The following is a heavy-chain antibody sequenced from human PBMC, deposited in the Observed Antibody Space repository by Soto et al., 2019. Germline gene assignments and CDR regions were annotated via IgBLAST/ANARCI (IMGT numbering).Heavy chain of an antibody. J-gene: IGHJ4*02. CDR2: ITSKVSSYAT. Sequence: PGGSLRLSCAASGFPFSGSTMHWVRQASGKGLEWVGRITSKVSSYATAYAESLKGRFTISRDDSKNTAYLQMNSLKTEDTAVYYCAGGMVRGVISSDYWGQGTLVTVSS. D-gene: IGHD3-10*01. CDR3: AGGMVRGVISSDY. CDR1: GFPFSGST. V-gene: IGHV3-73*01.